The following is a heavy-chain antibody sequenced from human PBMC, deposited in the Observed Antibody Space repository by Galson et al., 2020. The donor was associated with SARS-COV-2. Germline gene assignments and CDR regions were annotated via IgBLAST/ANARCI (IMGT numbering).Heavy chain of an antibody. V-gene: IGHV4-38-2*02. J-gene: IGHJ4*02. CDR3: ARDGYASGSFDY. CDR2: FYHGGAT. CDR1: GYPISSGYY. Sequence: SETLSLTCTVSGYPISSGYYWGSIRQPPGKGLEWIGSFYHGGATYHNPSLRSRVTILVDTSKNQFSLKLSSVTAADTAVSSCARDGYASGSFDYWGQGTLVTVSS. D-gene: IGHD3-10*01.